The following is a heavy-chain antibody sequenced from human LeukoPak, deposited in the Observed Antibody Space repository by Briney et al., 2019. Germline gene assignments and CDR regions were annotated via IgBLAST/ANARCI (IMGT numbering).Heavy chain of an antibody. V-gene: IGHV3-23*01. D-gene: IGHD3-9*01. CDR3: TKGDILTGYYDPYHFDY. CDR2: ISGSGGST. CDR1: GFTFSTYA. J-gene: IGHJ4*02. Sequence: GGSLRLSCAASGFTFSTYAMSWVRQAPGKGLEWVSGISGSGGSTYYADSVKGRFTISRDNSKNTLYLQMNSLRAEDTAVYYCTKGDILTGYYDPYHFDYWGPGTLVTVSS.